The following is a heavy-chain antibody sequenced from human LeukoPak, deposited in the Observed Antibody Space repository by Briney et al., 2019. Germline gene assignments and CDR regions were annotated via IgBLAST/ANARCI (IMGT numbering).Heavy chain of an antibody. CDR3: ARLRDYYYNYMDV. Sequence: KPSETLSLTCAVSGGSISSSNWWSWVRQPPGKGLEWIGEIYHSGSTDYNPSLKSRVTISVDTSKIQISLKLNSVTAADTAVYYCARLRDYYYNYMDVWGKGTTVTISS. CDR2: IYHSGST. J-gene: IGHJ6*03. CDR1: GGSISSSNW. V-gene: IGHV4-4*02.